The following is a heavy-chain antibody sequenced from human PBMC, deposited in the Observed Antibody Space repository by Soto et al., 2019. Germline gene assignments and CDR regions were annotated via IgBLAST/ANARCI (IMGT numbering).Heavy chain of an antibody. CDR1: GYTFTTYW. Sequence: GESLKISCRAFGYTFTTYWIAWVRQMPGKGLEWMGIIYPDDSETRYSPSFQGQVTISADKATNTAYLQWISLQASDSARYYCTRRRNEVGAPFDNWGQGTLVTVSS. J-gene: IGHJ4*02. V-gene: IGHV5-51*01. D-gene: IGHD1-26*01. CDR2: IYPDDSET. CDR3: TRRRNEVGAPFDN.